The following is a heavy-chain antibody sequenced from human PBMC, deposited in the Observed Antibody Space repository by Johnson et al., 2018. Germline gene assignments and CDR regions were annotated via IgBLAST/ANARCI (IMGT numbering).Heavy chain of an antibody. Sequence: QVQLVESGGGVVQPGRSLRLSCAASGFSFSNYGMHWVRQAPGKGLEWVAVISYDGSNKYYADSVKGRFTISRDNSKNIIFLQMNSLRAEDTAVYYCARDDGRGAEYLQHWGQGTQVTVSA. V-gene: IGHV3-30*03. CDR1: GFSFSNYG. J-gene: IGHJ1*01. CDR2: ISYDGSNK. D-gene: IGHD2-15*01. CDR3: ARDDGRGAEYLQH.